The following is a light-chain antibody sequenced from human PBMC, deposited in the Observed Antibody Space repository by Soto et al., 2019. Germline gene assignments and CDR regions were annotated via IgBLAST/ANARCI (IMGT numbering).Light chain of an antibody. Sequence: DIRMTQSPSSLSAPLGDRVTITSQASQDISNYLNWYQQKPGKAPKLLIYDASNLETGVPSRFSGSGSGTDFTFTISSLQPEDIATYYCQQYDNLPTFGQGTRLEIK. J-gene: IGKJ5*01. CDR2: DAS. CDR3: QQYDNLPT. V-gene: IGKV1-33*01. CDR1: QDISNY.